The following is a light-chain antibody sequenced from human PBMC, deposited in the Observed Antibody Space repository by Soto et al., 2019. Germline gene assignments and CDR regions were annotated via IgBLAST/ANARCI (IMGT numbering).Light chain of an antibody. V-gene: IGKV3-20*01. CDR1: QSVRSDY. J-gene: IGKJ1*01. CDR3: QHYGDSPRS. Sequence: EMVLTQSPGTLSLSPGEIATLSCRARQSVRSDYLAWYQLKPGQAPRLLIYEASIRDAGIPDRFSGSGSGTDFTLAMSSLEPEDVAVYFCQHYGDSPRSVGEGTKVDIK. CDR2: EAS.